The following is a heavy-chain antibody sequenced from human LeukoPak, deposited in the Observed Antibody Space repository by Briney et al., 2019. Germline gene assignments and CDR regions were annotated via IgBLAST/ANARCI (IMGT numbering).Heavy chain of an antibody. CDR1: GFSFSGYS. CDR3: AKDARYSSSWYYFDY. CDR2: NSGSSSII. D-gene: IGHD6-13*01. V-gene: IGHV3-48*04. J-gene: IGHJ4*02. Sequence: GGSLTLSGAASGFSFSGYSMHWVRQAPGKGLEWLSYNSGSSSIIYYEDSVKGGFTISRYNAKTSLYLQMNSLRAEDTAVYYCAKDARYSSSWYYFDYWGQGTLVTVSS.